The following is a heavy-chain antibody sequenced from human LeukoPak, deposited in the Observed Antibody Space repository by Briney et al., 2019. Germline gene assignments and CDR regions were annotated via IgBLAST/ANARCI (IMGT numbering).Heavy chain of an antibody. V-gene: IGHV1-2*02. CDR1: GYTFIGYY. J-gene: IGHJ4*02. CDR3: ARGYSQDGIRKKNPYY. D-gene: IGHD1-14*01. CDR2: INPNSGGT. Sequence: ASVKVSCKASGYTFIGYYIHWVRQAPGQGLEWMGWINPNSGGTNYAQKFQGRVTMTRDTSISTVYMELNRLISDDTAVYYCARGYSQDGIRKKNPYYWGQGTLVTVTS.